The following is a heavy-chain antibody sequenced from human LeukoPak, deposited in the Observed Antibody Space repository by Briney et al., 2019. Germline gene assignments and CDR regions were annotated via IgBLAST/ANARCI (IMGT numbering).Heavy chain of an antibody. V-gene: IGHV3-7*01. CDR3: ARDGSSSWYWATKMFYYYGMDV. J-gene: IGHJ6*02. D-gene: IGHD6-13*01. Sequence: GGSLRLSCAASGFTFSNYWMGWGRQAPGKGLEWVANIKQDGSEKYYVDSVKGRVTISRDNAKNSLYLQMNSLRAEDTAVYYCARDGSSSWYWATKMFYYYGMDVWGQGTTVTVSS. CDR2: IKQDGSEK. CDR1: GFTFSNYW.